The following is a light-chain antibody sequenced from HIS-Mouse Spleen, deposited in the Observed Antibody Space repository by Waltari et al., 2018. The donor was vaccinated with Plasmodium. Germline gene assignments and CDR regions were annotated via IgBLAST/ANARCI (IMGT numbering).Light chain of an antibody. CDR3: YSAADNNLV. J-gene: IGLJ3*02. CDR2: KDS. V-gene: IGLV3-27*01. Sequence: SYELTQPSSVSVSPGQTARNTCPGDVLAKKDARVFQQKQGQAPVLVIYKDSERPSGIPERFSGSSSGTTVTLTISGAQVEDEADYYCYSAADNNLVFGGGTKLTVL. CDR1: VLAKKD.